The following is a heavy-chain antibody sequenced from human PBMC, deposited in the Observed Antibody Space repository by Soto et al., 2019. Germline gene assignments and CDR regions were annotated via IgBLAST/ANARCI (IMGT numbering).Heavy chain of an antibody. CDR2: IYYSGST. CDR1: GGSFSSYY. J-gene: IGHJ4*02. CDR3: ARVHPSMVRGVMILYYFDY. V-gene: IGHV4-59*01. Sequence: SETLSLTCAVYGGSFSSYYWTWIRQPPGKGLEWIGYIYYSGSTNYNPSLKSRVTISVDTSKNQFSLKLSSVTAADTAVYYCARVHPSMVRGVMILYYFDYWGQGTLVTVSS. D-gene: IGHD3-10*01.